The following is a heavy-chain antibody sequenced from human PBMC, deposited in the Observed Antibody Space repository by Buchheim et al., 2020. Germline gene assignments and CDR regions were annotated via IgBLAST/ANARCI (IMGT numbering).Heavy chain of an antibody. V-gene: IGHV3-30*18. CDR1: GFTFSSYG. CDR3: AKDTTKDGSGSYGVDP. CDR2: ISYDGSNK. J-gene: IGHJ5*02. Sequence: QVQLVESGGGVVQPGRSLRLSCAASGFTFSSYGMHWVRQAPGKGLEWVAVISYDGSNKYYADSVKGRFTISRDNSKNTLYLQMNSLRAEDTAVYYGAKDTTKDGSGSYGVDPWGQGTL. D-gene: IGHD3-10*01.